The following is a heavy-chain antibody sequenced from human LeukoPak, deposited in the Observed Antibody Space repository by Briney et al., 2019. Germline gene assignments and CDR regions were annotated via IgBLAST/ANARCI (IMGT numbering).Heavy chain of an antibody. CDR1: GFTFSSYG. CDR3: AKSSGGYGPLDS. Sequence: GGSLRLSCAASGFTFSSYGMHWVRQAPGKGLEWVAVIWYDGSNEYYADSVKGRFTISRDNSKNTLYLQMNSLRAEDTAVYYCAKSSGGYGPLDSWGQGTLVTVSS. CDR2: IWYDGSNE. V-gene: IGHV3-33*06. J-gene: IGHJ4*02. D-gene: IGHD5-18*01.